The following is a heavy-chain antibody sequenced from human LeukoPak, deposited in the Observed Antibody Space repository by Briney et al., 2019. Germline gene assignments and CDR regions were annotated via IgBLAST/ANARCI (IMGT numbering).Heavy chain of an antibody. Sequence: GGSLRLSCAASGLRFRNYGMHWVRQAPGKGLEWVAVIWYDGSNQYYVDSVKGRFTVSRDNAKNTLYLQMNSLRAEDTAVYYCVPRSRGMDVWGQGTTVIVSS. CDR2: IWYDGSNQ. V-gene: IGHV3-33*01. CDR1: GLRFRNYG. CDR3: VPRSRGMDV. D-gene: IGHD3-10*01. J-gene: IGHJ6*02.